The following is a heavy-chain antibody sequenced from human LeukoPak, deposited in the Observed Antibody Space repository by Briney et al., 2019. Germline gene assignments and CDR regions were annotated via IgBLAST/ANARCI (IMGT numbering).Heavy chain of an antibody. J-gene: IGHJ4*02. Sequence: GGSLRLSCAASGFTFSDYYMSWIRQAPGKALEWVSYISSSGSTIYYADSVKGRFTISRDNAKNSLYLQMNSLRAEDTAVYYCARDYCGGDCYSLGYWGQGTLVTVSS. CDR2: ISSSGSTI. CDR1: GFTFSDYY. V-gene: IGHV3-11*04. CDR3: ARDYCGGDCYSLGY. D-gene: IGHD2-21*02.